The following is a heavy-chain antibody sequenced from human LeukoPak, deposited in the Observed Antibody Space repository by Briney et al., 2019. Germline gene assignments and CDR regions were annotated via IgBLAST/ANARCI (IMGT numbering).Heavy chain of an antibody. V-gene: IGHV1-69-2*01. CDR2: VDPEEGEA. Sequence: GATVKISCKASGYTFTDHYIHWLQQAPGKRLEWLGRVDPEEGEAISAQKFQGRVTISADTSTETAYLELTSLRSDDTAVYYCATEVNVAYYNVPGNDYRGIDPWGPGTLVTVSS. D-gene: IGHD3-10*02. J-gene: IGHJ5*02. CDR1: GYTFTDHY. CDR3: ATEVNVAYYNVPGNDYRGIDP.